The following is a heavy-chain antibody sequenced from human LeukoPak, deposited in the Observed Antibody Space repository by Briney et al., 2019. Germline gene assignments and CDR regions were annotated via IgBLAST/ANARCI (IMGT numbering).Heavy chain of an antibody. Sequence: GGSLRLSCAASGFTFSSYGMHWVRQAPNKGLEWVAVIWYDGSNKYYADSVKGRLTISRDNSKNTLYLQMNSLRAEDTAVYYCARDKNSGIYYIDYWGQGTLVTVSS. V-gene: IGHV3-33*08. D-gene: IGHD1-26*01. CDR2: IWYDGSNK. J-gene: IGHJ4*02. CDR3: ARDKNSGIYYIDY. CDR1: GFTFSSYG.